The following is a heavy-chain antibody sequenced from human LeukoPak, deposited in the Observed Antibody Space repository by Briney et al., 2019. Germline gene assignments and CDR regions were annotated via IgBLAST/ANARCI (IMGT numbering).Heavy chain of an antibody. D-gene: IGHD4-17*01. CDR3: ACYGDYPWYFDY. CDR1: GGSISSGGYY. CDR2: IYYSGST. J-gene: IGHJ4*02. V-gene: IGHV4-31*03. Sequence: SETLSLTCIVSGGSISSGGYYWSWIRQHPGTGLEWIGYIYYSGSTYYNPSLKSRVTISVDTSKNQFSLKLSSVTAADTAVYYCACYGDYPWYFDYWGQGTLVTVSS.